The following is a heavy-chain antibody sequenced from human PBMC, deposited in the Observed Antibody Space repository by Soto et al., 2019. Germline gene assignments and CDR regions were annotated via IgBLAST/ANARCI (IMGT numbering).Heavy chain of an antibody. V-gene: IGHV5-51*01. CDR2: IYPDDSDT. CDR3: ARHGGRSYTYGSELDY. Sequence: PGESLKISCKGSGYSFTTYWIGWVRQMPGKGLEWMGIIYPDDSDTRYSPSFQGQVTISVDKSINTAYLQWSSLKASDTAMYYCARHGGRSYTYGSELDYWGQGTLVTVSS. CDR1: GYSFTTYW. D-gene: IGHD5-18*01. J-gene: IGHJ4*02.